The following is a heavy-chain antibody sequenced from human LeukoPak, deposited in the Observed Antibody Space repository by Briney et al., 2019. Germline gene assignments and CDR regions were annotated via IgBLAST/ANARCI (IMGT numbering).Heavy chain of an antibody. V-gene: IGHV3-11*01. CDR3: ARIHYYDSSGPYDY. CDR2: ISSSGSTI. CDR1: GFTFSDYY. Sequence: NPGGSLRLSCAASGFTFSDYYMSWIRQAPGKGLEWVSYISSSGSTIYYADSVKGRFTISRDNAKNSLYLQMNSLRAEDTAVYYCARIHYYDSSGPYDYWGQGTLVTVSS. D-gene: IGHD3-22*01. J-gene: IGHJ4*02.